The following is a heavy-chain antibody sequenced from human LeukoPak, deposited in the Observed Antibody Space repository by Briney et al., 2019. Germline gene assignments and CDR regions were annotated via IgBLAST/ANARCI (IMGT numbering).Heavy chain of an antibody. Sequence: PGGSRRLSCAASGFTFSSYAMTWVRQAPGKGLEWVSGISGSGGSTYYADSVKGRFTISRDNSKNTLYLQMNSLRAEDTAVYYCAKYSSGWFFDYWGQETLVTVSS. D-gene: IGHD6-19*01. V-gene: IGHV3-23*01. J-gene: IGHJ4*02. CDR1: GFTFSSYA. CDR3: AKYSSGWFFDY. CDR2: ISGSGGST.